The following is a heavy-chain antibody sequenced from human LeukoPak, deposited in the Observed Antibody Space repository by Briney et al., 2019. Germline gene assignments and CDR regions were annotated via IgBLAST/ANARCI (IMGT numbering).Heavy chain of an antibody. V-gene: IGHV1-18*01. CDR2: ISAYNGNT. CDR3: ARVSSGYYYESDY. Sequence: ASVKVSCKASGYTFTSYGISWVRQAPGQGLEWMGWISAYNGNTNYAQKLQGRVTMTTDTSTRTAYMELRSLRSDATVVYYCARVSSGYYYESDYWGQGTLVTVSS. CDR1: GYTFTSYG. D-gene: IGHD3-22*01. J-gene: IGHJ4*02.